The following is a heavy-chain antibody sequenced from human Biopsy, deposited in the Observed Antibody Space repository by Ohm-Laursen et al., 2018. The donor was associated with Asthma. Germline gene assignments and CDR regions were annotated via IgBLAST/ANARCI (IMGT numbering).Heavy chain of an antibody. D-gene: IGHD6-13*01. CDR3: VKDIRLQLWGFDS. Sequence: SSLRLSCAASGFTFDDYAMHWVRQAPGKGLEWVSGVSWNSGSIDYADSEKGRFTISRDNAKNSLYLQMNSLRGADTALYYCVKDIRLQLWGFDSWGQGTLVTVSS. CDR1: GFTFDDYA. V-gene: IGHV3-9*01. J-gene: IGHJ4*02. CDR2: VSWNSGSI.